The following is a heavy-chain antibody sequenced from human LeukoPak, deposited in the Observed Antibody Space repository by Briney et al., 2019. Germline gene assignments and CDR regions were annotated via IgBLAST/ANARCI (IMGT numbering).Heavy chain of an antibody. Sequence: SETLSLTCAVSGGSFSGYYWTWIRQPPGKGLGWIGEINHSGSTNYNPSLKSRVTISVDTSKNQFSLKLSSVTAADTAVYYCARGLVATIGDDYYYGMDVWGQGTTVTVSS. CDR1: GGSFSGYY. J-gene: IGHJ6*02. V-gene: IGHV4-34*01. CDR2: INHSGST. D-gene: IGHD5-12*01. CDR3: ARGLVATIGDDYYYGMDV.